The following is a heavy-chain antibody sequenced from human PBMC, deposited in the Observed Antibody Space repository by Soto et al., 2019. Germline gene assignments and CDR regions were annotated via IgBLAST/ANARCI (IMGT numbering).Heavy chain of an antibody. J-gene: IGHJ4*02. CDR3: ARLEMATIFSWYFDY. Sequence: SETLCLTCTVSGGSICRGGYYWSWIRQPPGKGLEWIGYIYFSGSTYYNPSLKSRVTISVDTSKNQFSLKLSSVTAADTAVYYCARLEMATIFSWYFDYWGQGTLVTVSS. D-gene: IGHD5-12*01. CDR1: GGSICRGGYY. CDR2: IYFSGST. V-gene: IGHV4-31*03.